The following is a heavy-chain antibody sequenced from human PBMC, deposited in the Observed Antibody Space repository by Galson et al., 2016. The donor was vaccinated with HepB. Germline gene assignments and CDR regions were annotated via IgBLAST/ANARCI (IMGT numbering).Heavy chain of an antibody. CDR1: GFTFSTYA. CDR2: IRSDGSTT. Sequence: SLRLSCAASGFTFSTYAMHWVRQAPRKGLEYVSAIRSDGSTTYYADSVKGRFTISRDNSEDAVYLQMSSLRPEDTAIYYCVKDKVASPYGVVTDLDYWGQGTLVTVSS. V-gene: IGHV3-64D*08. J-gene: IGHJ4*02. CDR3: VKDKVASPYGVVTDLDY. D-gene: IGHD3-3*01.